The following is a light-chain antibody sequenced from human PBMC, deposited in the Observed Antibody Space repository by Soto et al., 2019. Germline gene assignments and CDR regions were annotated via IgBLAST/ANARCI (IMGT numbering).Light chain of an antibody. CDR3: HQYRSSRP. J-gene: IGKJ1*01. CDR2: GAS. Sequence: EIVLTQSPGTLSLSPGERATLSCRASQSVSSSYLAWYQQKPGQAPRLLLYGASSRATGIPDRFSGSGSGTDFTLTISRLEPEDFAVYYCHQYRSSRPFGQGPKVQI. V-gene: IGKV3-20*01. CDR1: QSVSSSY.